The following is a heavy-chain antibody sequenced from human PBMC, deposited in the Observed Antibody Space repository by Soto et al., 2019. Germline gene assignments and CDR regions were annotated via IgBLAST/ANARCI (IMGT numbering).Heavy chain of an antibody. V-gene: IGHV1-18*01. CDR1: GYTFTSYG. Sequence: QVQLVQSGAEVKKPGASVKVSCKASGYTFTSYGISCVRQAPGQGLEWMGWISAYNGNTNYAQKLQGRVTMTTDTATSTAYMELRSLRSDDTAVYYCARDRGLRFLEWVHKADAFDIWGKGTMVTVSS. J-gene: IGHJ3*02. CDR2: ISAYNGNT. D-gene: IGHD3-3*01. CDR3: ARDRGLRFLEWVHKADAFDI.